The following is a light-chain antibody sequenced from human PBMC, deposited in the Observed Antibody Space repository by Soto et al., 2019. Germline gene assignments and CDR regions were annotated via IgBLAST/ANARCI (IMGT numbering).Light chain of an antibody. CDR2: GAT. Sequence: EIVLTQSPATLSMSPGEGATLSCRASQSVSTSYVAWYQQKPGQAPRLLVYGATSRATGIPDRFSGSGSGTDFTLTISRLEPEDFAVYYCQQYGSSRTVGQGTKVDIK. CDR3: QQYGSSRT. J-gene: IGKJ1*01. V-gene: IGKV3-20*01. CDR1: QSVSTSY.